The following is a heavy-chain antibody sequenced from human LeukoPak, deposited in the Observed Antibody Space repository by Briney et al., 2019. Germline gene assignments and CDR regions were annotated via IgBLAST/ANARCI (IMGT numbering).Heavy chain of an antibody. Sequence: SETLSLTCSVSGSYINNYYWGWIRQAPGKGPEWIGSIYYSGKTYYNSSLKSRVTISVDTSKNQFSLKLASVTAADTAVYYCARRLLVGGIDSWGQGNLVTVSS. D-gene: IGHD1-26*01. CDR3: ARRLLVGGIDS. J-gene: IGHJ4*02. CDR1: GSYINNYY. CDR2: IYYSGKT. V-gene: IGHV4-39*07.